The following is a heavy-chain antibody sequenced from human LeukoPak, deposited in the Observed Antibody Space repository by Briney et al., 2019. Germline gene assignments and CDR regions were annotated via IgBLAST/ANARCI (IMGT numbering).Heavy chain of an antibody. CDR2: INHSGST. D-gene: IGHD3-10*01. CDR3: ARWALYGSGSYDLDY. V-gene: IGHV4-34*01. J-gene: IGHJ4*02. CDR1: GGSFSGYY. Sequence: PSETLSLTCAVYGGSFSGYYWSWIRQPPGKGLEWIGEINHSGSTNYNPSLKSRVTISVDTSKNQFSLKLSSVTAADTAVYYCARWALYGSGSYDLDYWGQGTLVTVSS.